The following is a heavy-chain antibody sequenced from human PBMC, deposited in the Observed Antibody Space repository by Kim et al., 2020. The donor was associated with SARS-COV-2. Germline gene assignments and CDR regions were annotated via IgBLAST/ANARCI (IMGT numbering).Heavy chain of an antibody. V-gene: IGHV3-7*01. CDR1: GFSFSSYY. CDR3: TSGYSTSFY. Sequence: GGSLRLFCAVSGFSFSSYYMNWVRQAPGKGLEWVANIKQDGSQKYYVDSVKGRFTISRDNAKHSLYLQMNSLRAEDTAVYYCTSGYSTSFYWGQGTLVTVSS. D-gene: IGHD6-13*01. CDR2: IKQDGSQK. J-gene: IGHJ4*02.